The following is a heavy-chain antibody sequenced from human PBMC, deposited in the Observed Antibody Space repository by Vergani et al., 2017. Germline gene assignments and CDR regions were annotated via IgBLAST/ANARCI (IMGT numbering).Heavy chain of an antibody. J-gene: IGHJ4*02. CDR1: GFTLSNYD. CDR3: AKHFRGWGIDY. D-gene: IGHD3-16*01. V-gene: IGHV3-30*02. CDR2: IQFDGSNQ. Sequence: QVQLVESGGGVVQRGGSLRLACATAGFTLSNYDMQWLGQGSGKGLEVVAFIQFDGSNQYYADSVKGRFTLSRDFSKNTLYLQMNSLRTDDTATYYCAKHFRGWGIDYWGQGTQVIVSS.